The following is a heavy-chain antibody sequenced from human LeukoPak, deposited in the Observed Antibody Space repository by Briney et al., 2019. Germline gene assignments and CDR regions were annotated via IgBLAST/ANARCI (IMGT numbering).Heavy chain of an antibody. J-gene: IGHJ4*02. D-gene: IGHD5-18*01. CDR3: ARAIKRGYSYGAVDY. Sequence: GAPVKVSCKASGYTFTGYYMHWVRQAPGQGLEWMGWINPNSGGTNYAQKFQDRVTMTRDTSISTAYMELSRLRSDDTAVYYCARAIKRGYSYGAVDYWGQGTLVTVSS. V-gene: IGHV1-2*02. CDR1: GYTFTGYY. CDR2: INPNSGGT.